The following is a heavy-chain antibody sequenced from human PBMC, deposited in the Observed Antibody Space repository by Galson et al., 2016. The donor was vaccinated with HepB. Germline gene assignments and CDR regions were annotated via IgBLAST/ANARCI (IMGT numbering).Heavy chain of an antibody. CDR1: GGSFSGSFSDYY. V-gene: IGHV4-34*01. Sequence: SETLSLTCAVSGGSFSGSFSDYYWSWIRQSPGKGLEWIGEINRRGDTKYNPSLKSRVSISIDTSKNQFSLRLTSVTAADRAIYYCASQPGWYATDWGQGTLVTVSS. CDR2: INRRGDT. CDR3: ASQPGWYATD. D-gene: IGHD6-19*01. J-gene: IGHJ4*02.